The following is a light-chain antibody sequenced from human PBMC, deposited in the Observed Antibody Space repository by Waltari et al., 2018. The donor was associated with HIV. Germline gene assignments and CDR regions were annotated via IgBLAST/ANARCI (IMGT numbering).Light chain of an antibody. CDR2: GAS. J-gene: IGKJ1*01. Sequence: ETELTQSPGTLSLSPGERATLSCRASQSVSDNYLAWYQQKPGQAPRLLMYGASRRATGIPDRFRGSGSGTDFSLSISRLEPEDFAVYYCHQYGSSPRTFGQGTKVEIK. CDR1: QSVSDNY. CDR3: HQYGSSPRT. V-gene: IGKV3-20*01.